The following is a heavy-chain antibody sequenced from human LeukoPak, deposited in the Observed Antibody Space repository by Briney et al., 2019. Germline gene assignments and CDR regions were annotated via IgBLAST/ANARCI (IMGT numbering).Heavy chain of an antibody. CDR3: ARGPRMVRGVIIIY. Sequence: SETLSLTCAVYGGSFSGYYRSWIRQPPGKGLEWIGEINHSGSTNYNPSLKSRVTISVDTSKNQFSLKLSSVTAADTAVYYCARGPRMVRGVIIIYWGQGTLVTVSS. CDR1: GGSFSGYY. J-gene: IGHJ4*02. D-gene: IGHD3-10*01. CDR2: INHSGST. V-gene: IGHV4-34*01.